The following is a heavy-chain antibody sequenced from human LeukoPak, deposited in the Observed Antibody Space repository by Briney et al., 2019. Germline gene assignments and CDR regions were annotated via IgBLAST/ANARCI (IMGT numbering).Heavy chain of an antibody. J-gene: IGHJ4*02. Sequence: SETLSLTCAVSGYSISGGYYWGWIRQPPGKGLEWIGSIYHSGSTYYNPSLKSRVTISVDTSKNQFSLKLSSVTAADTAVHYCANIVSNYWGQGTRVTVSS. CDR2: IYHSGST. CDR1: GYSISGGYY. V-gene: IGHV4-38-2*01. CDR3: ANIVSNY. D-gene: IGHD3-16*02.